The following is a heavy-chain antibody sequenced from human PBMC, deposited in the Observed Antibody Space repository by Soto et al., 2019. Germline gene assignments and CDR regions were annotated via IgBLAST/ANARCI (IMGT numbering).Heavy chain of an antibody. CDR1: GFTFSNAW. V-gene: IGHV3-15*01. CDR3: YTEHTLFMAH. Sequence: GGSLRLSCVASGFTFSNAWMSWVRLAPGKGLEWLCRITSKSAGETTAYAAPVTGRFTVSRDDLKNTLYLQVNSLKTEDTGIYYCYTEHTLFMAHWGQGTLVTVSS. CDR2: ITSKSAGETT. J-gene: IGHJ4*02.